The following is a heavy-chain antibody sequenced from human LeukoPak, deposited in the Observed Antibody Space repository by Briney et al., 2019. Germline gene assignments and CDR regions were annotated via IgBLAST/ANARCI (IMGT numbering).Heavy chain of an antibody. D-gene: IGHD1-14*01. CDR2: INHSGST. J-gene: IGHJ4*02. CDR1: GGSFSGYY. V-gene: IGHV4-34*01. CDR3: ARVPGGDNLDC. Sequence: SETLSLTCAVYGGSFSGYYWSWIRQPPGKGLEWIGEINHSGSTNYNPSLKSRVTISVDTSKNQFSLKLSSVTAADTAVYYCARVPGGDNLDCWGQGTLVTVSS.